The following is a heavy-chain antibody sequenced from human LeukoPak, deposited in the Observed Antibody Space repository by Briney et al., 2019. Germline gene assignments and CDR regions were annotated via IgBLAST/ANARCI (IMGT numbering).Heavy chain of an antibody. J-gene: IGHJ4*02. CDR3: ARGGYTHAFDC. V-gene: IGHV3-23*01. CDR2: ISGSGGST. CDR1: GFTFSSYA. D-gene: IGHD5-18*01. Sequence: GGSLRLSCAASGFTFSSYAMSWVRQAPGKGLEWVSGISGSGGSTVYADSVRGRFTISRDNAKNSLYLQMNSLRAEDTAVYYCARGGYTHAFDCWGQGTLVTVSS.